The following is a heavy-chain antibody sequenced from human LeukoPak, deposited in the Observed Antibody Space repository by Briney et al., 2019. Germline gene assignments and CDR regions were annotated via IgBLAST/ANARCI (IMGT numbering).Heavy chain of an antibody. CDR3: AKDGQPSTRSYLCTHGLCYQDY. J-gene: IGHJ4*02. CDR1: GFTFSSYA. Sequence: PGESLRLSCAASGFTFSSYAMTWVRQAPGKGLEWVSSISGGGDYTFYADSVKGRFTISRDNSKDTLYLKLNSLRADDTAVYYCAKDGQPSTRSYLCTHGLCYQDYWGQGTLVTVSS. V-gene: IGHV3-23*01. D-gene: IGHD2-8*01. CDR2: ISGGGDYT.